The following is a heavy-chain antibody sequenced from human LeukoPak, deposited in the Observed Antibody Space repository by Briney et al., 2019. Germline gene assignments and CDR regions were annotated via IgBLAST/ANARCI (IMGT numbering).Heavy chain of an antibody. Sequence: PGGSLRLSCAASGFTFSSYEMNWVRQAPGKGLEWVSYISSSGSTIYYADSVKGRFTISRDNAKNSLYLQMNSLRAEDTAVYYCARENDYGDHFDYWGQGTLVTVSS. CDR2: ISSSGSTI. CDR3: ARENDYGDHFDY. J-gene: IGHJ4*02. D-gene: IGHD4-17*01. V-gene: IGHV3-48*03. CDR1: GFTFSSYE.